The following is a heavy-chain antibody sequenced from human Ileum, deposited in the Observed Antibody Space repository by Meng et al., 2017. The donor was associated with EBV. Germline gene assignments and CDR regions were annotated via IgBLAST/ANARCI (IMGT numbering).Heavy chain of an antibody. J-gene: IGHJ4*02. CDR3: ARGVDYHWGY. D-gene: IGHD3-16*01. V-gene: IGHV4-4*02. CDR2: IHHSGIT. Sequence: QVQRAGEGPGLVEPSGILVLICAVSGGSINTDYWWSWVRQSPGEGLEWIGEIHHSGITNYNASLRSRVDMSIDKSKNQVSFNLRSATAADTAVYYCARGVDYHWGYWGQGSLVTVSS. CDR1: GGSINTDYW.